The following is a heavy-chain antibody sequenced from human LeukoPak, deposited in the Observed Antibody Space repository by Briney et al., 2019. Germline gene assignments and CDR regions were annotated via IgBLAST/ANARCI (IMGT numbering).Heavy chain of an antibody. Sequence: GGSLRLSCAASGFTFSSYSMNWVRQAPGKGLEWVSSISSSSSYIYYADSVKGRFTISRDNAKNSLYLQMNSLRAEDTAVYYCARAIRGYCSSTSCPYFDYWGQGTLVTVSS. CDR2: ISSSSSYI. V-gene: IGHV3-21*01. CDR1: GFTFSSYS. CDR3: ARAIRGYCSSTSCPYFDY. J-gene: IGHJ4*02. D-gene: IGHD2-2*03.